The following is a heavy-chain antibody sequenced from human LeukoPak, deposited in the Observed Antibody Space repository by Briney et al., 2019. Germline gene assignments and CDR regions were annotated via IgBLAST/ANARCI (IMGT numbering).Heavy chain of an antibody. CDR1: GFTVSSNY. J-gene: IGHJ3*02. Sequence: PGGSLRLSCAASGFTVSSNYMSWVRQAPGKGLEWGSVIYSGGSTYYADSVKGRFTISRDNSKNTLYLQMNSLRAEDTAVYYCARAHSSGWNDAFDIWGQGTMVTVSS. CDR2: IYSGGST. D-gene: IGHD6-19*01. V-gene: IGHV3-53*01. CDR3: ARAHSSGWNDAFDI.